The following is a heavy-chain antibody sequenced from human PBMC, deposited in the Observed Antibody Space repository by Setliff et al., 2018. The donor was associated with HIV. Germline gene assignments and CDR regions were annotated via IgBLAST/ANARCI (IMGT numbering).Heavy chain of an antibody. V-gene: IGHV4-59*08. J-gene: IGHJ4*02. CDR3: ARVYSRSWFFFDH. CDR1: GGSISSYY. D-gene: IGHD6-13*01. CDR2: IYYSGST. Sequence: SETLSLTCSVSGGSISSYYWSWIRQPPGKGLEWIAYIYYSGSTNYNPSLESRVTLSIDTSNNQFSLKLTSVTAADTAVYYCARVYSRSWFFFDHWGQGILVTVS.